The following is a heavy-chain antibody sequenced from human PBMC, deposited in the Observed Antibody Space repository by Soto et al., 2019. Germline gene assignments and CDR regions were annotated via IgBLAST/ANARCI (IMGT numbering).Heavy chain of an antibody. CDR2: IYYSGST. D-gene: IGHD3-3*01. V-gene: IGHV4-59*01. CDR3: WRGLTRDYDFWSGYSPNYYYYAMDV. CDR1: GCSISSYS. Sequence: ETLSLTCTVSGCSISSYSWSWVRQAPGKGLEWIGDIYYSGSTNYNAALKKGRTISLGTSKNQFALKQSSRPAAETAAEYCWRGLTRDYDFWSGYSPNYYYYAMDVWGQGPTVTVS. J-gene: IGHJ6*02.